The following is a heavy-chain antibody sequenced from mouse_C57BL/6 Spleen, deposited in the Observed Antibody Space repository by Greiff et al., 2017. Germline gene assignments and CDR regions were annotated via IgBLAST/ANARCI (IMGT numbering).Heavy chain of an antibody. Sequence: DVKLVESEGGLVQPGSSMKLSCTASGFTFSDYYMAWVRQVPDKGLEWVANITYDGSSTYYLDSLKSRFIISRDNAKNILYLQMSSLKSEDTATYYCARDGAKDWYFDVWGTGTTVTVSS. D-gene: IGHD1-1*01. CDR3: ARDGAKDWYFDV. J-gene: IGHJ1*03. CDR2: ITYDGSST. CDR1: GFTFSDYY. V-gene: IGHV5-16*01.